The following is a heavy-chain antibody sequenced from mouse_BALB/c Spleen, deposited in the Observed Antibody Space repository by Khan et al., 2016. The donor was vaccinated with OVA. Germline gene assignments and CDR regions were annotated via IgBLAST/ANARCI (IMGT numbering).Heavy chain of an antibody. CDR2: ISSNGST. D-gene: IGHD1-1*01. CDR1: GYSITSNYA. J-gene: IGHJ4*01. Sequence: EVQLQESGPGLVKPSQSLSLTCTVTGYSITSNYAWNWIRQFPGNKLEWMGYISSNGSTSSNPSLTRRISITQDTSKTQFFLQLSSVTTEYTATYYCARGNYYGYAMDYWGQGTSVTVSS. V-gene: IGHV3-2*02. CDR3: ARGNYYGYAMDY.